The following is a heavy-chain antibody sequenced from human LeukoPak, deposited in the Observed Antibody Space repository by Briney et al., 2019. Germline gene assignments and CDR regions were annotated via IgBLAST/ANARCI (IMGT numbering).Heavy chain of an antibody. Sequence: GGSLRLSCAASGFTFSSYGMHWVRQAPGKGLEWVAVIWYDGSNKYYADSVKGRFTISRDNSKNTLYLQMNSLRAEDTAVYYCAKEGYYDFWSGYYTIWDYWGQGTLVTVSS. V-gene: IGHV3-33*06. CDR3: AKEGYYDFWSGYYTIWDY. CDR2: IWYDGSNK. D-gene: IGHD3-3*01. CDR1: GFTFSSYG. J-gene: IGHJ4*02.